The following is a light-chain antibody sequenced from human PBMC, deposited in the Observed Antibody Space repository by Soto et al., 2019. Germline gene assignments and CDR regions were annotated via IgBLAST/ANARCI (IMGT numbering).Light chain of an antibody. V-gene: IGKV3-20*01. CDR1: QRVSGSS. Sequence: ELTQSPGSLSLSPGDRATLSCRASQRVSGSSLAWYQQKPGQAPRLLIYGGSNRATGVPDRFSGSGSGADFTLTISRVEPEDFAVYHCQQFSSYPLTFGGGTKVDI. CDR3: QQFSSYPLT. J-gene: IGKJ4*01. CDR2: GGS.